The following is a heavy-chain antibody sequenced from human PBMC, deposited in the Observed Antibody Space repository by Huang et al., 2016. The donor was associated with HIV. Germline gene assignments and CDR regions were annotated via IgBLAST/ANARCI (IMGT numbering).Heavy chain of an antibody. D-gene: IGHD1-1*01. CDR3: ARERMMSWLDDHDAFDI. V-gene: IGHV4-34*01. CDR1: GGSFSGYY. CDR2: MNNSGST. Sequence: QVQLQQWGAGLLKPSETLSLTCAVYGGSFSGYYWSWIRQSPGKGLEWIGEMNNSGSTNYNPSLKLRLTRSVDTAKTQFSLKLSSVTAADTAVYYCARERMMSWLDDHDAFDIWGQGTMVTVSS. J-gene: IGHJ3*02.